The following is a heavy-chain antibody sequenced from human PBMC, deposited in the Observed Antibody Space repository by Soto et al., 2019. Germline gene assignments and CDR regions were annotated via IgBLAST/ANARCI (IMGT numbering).Heavy chain of an antibody. J-gene: IGHJ4*02. V-gene: IGHV1-18*01. CDR3: GRGGYGFDH. CDR1: GYTFTSYG. D-gene: IGHD5-12*01. CDR2: ISAYNGNT. Sequence: QVQLVQSGAEVKKPGASVKVSCKASGYTFTSYGISWVRQAPGQGLEWMGWISAYNGNTNYAQKLQGRVTMTTDTSTNTGYLGVRSLRSGGTAVYYCGRGGYGFDHWGQGTLVTVSS.